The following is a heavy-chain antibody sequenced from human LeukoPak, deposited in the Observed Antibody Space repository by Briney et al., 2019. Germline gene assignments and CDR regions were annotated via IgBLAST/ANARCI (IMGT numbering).Heavy chain of an antibody. CDR3: ARDAIVRDYSYSDY. V-gene: IGHV1-2*02. CDR2: ISPNSGGT. D-gene: IGHD4-11*01. Sequence: GASVKVSFKASGYTFTGYYIHWVRQVPGQGLEWMGWISPNSGGTNYAPKFQGRVTMTRDTSISTASMELTRLRSDDTAVYYGARDAIVRDYSYSDYCGEGTLVTVSS. CDR1: GYTFTGYY. J-gene: IGHJ4*02.